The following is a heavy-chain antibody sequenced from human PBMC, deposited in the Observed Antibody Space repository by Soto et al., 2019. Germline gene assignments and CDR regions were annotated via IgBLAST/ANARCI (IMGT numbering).Heavy chain of an antibody. J-gene: IGHJ4*02. CDR2: ISSSSSTI. CDR3: ARDQLRGGFTGHSGSDTAPDY. CDR1: GFTFSDYY. Sequence: QVQLVESGGGLVKPGGSLRLSCAASGFTFSDYYMSWIRQAPGKGLEWVSYISSSSSTIYYADSVKGRFTISRDNAKNSLYLQMNSLRDEDTAVYYCARDQLRGGFTGHSGSDTAPDYWGQGTLVTVSS. V-gene: IGHV3-11*04. D-gene: IGHD2-15*01.